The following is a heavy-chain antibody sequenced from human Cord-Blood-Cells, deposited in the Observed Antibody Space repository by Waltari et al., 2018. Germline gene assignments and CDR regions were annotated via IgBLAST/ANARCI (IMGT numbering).Heavy chain of an antibody. CDR3: ARGGFDDDAFDI. CDR2: ISYDGSNK. CDR1: GFTFSSYP. J-gene: IGHJ3*02. Sequence: QVQLVESGGGVVQPGRSLSLSCAAPGFTFSSYPMHWVRQAPGKGLEWVAVISYDGSNKYYADSVKGRFTISRDNSKNTLYLQMNSLRAEDTAVYYCARGGFDDDAFDIWGQGTMVTVSS. V-gene: IGHV3-30-3*01. D-gene: IGHD3-9*01.